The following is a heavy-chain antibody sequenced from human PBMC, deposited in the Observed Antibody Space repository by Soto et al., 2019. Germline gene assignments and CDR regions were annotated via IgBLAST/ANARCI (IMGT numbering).Heavy chain of an antibody. Sequence: EVQLVESGGGLVQPGRSLRLSCAASGFTFDDYAMHWVRQGPGKGLEWVSSISWNSGNLGYADSVKGRFTISRDNAKNSLYPQMTRLRGGDTAWYYCAKGASTTVFAFNDYWGQGTLVTVSS. CDR1: GFTFDDYA. V-gene: IGHV3-9*01. CDR3: AKGASTTVFAFNDY. J-gene: IGHJ4*02. D-gene: IGHD4-17*01. CDR2: ISWNSGNL.